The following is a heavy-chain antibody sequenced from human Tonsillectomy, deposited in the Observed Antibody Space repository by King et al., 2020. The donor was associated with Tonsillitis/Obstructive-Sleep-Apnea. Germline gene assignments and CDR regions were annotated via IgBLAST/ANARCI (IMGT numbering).Heavy chain of an antibody. CDR1: GDSVSSNSAA. CDR3: ARGGVYSYNWFDP. D-gene: IGHD3-10*01. CDR2: TYYTSKWDN. Sequence: VQLQQSGPVLVKPSQTLSLTCAISGDSVSSNSAAWNWIRQSPSRGLECLGRTYYTSKWDNVYAVSVKSRITTNPDTSKNPCSLQLNFVTPEDTAVYYCARGGVYSYNWFDPWGQGTLVTVSS. J-gene: IGHJ5*02. V-gene: IGHV6-1*01.